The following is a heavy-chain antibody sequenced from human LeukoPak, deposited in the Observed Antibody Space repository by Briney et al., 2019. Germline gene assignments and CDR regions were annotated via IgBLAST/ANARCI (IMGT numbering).Heavy chain of an antibody. D-gene: IGHD3-16*02. J-gene: IGHJ3*02. Sequence: GVSLRLSCAASGFTFSSYAMSWVRQAPGKGLEWVSAISGSGGSTYYADSVRGRFTISRDNSKNTLYLQMNSLRAEDTAVYYCAKGSGYRVFYAFDIWGQGTMVTVSS. CDR3: AKGSGYRVFYAFDI. V-gene: IGHV3-23*01. CDR2: ISGSGGST. CDR1: GFTFSSYA.